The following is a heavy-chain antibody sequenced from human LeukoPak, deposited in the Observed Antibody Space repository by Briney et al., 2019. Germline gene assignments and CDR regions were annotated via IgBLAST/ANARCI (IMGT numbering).Heavy chain of an antibody. CDR1: GGSISSYY. J-gene: IGHJ6*02. CDR2: IYYSGST. Sequence: SETLSPTCTVSGGSISSYYWSWIRQPPGKGLELIGYIYYSGSTNYNPSLKSRVTITVDTSKNQFSLKLSSVTAADTAVYYCARAWAGGYHYYYYYGMDVWGQGTTVTVSS. V-gene: IGHV4-59*01. CDR3: ARAWAGGYHYYYYYGMDV. D-gene: IGHD3-22*01.